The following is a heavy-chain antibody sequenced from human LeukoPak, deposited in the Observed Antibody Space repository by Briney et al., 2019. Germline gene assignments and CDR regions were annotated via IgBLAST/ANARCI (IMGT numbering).Heavy chain of an antibody. CDR3: AKGPLIEVAGTTWDY. V-gene: IGHV3-23*01. Sequence: GGSLRLSCAASGSTFSSYAMSWVRQFPGKGLEWVSAISGSGGRTYYADSVKGRFAISRDNSKNTLHLQMNSLRAEDTAVYYCAKGPLIEVAGTTWDYWGQGTLVTVSS. J-gene: IGHJ4*02. D-gene: IGHD6-19*01. CDR1: GSTFSSYA. CDR2: ISGSGGRT.